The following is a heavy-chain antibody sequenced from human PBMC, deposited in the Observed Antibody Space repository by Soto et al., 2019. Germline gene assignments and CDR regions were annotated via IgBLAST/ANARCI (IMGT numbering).Heavy chain of an antibody. Sequence: EVQLLESGGGLVQPGGSLRLSCAASGFTFSSYAMSWVRQAPGKGLEWVSAISGSGGSTYYADSVKGRFTISRDNSKNTLYLQMNSLRAEDTAVYYCANPDFLRGYYYYYMDVWGKGTTVTVSS. CDR3: ANPDFLRGYYYYYMDV. J-gene: IGHJ6*03. V-gene: IGHV3-23*01. CDR1: GFTFSSYA. D-gene: IGHD3-3*01. CDR2: ISGSGGST.